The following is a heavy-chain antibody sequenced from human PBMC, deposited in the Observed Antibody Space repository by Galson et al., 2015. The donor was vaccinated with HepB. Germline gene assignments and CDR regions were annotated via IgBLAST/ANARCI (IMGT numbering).Heavy chain of an antibody. CDR1: GFTFSRYG. D-gene: IGHD6-13*01. CDR3: AKKISAAAGKDDY. V-gene: IGHV3-30*18. CDR2: ISYDGSNK. Sequence: ALRVSCPASGFTFSRYGMHWVRQAPGKGLEWESVISYDGSNKYYADFVKGRFTISRAISKNTLYLQMNSLRAEDTAVYYCAKKISAAAGKDDYWGQGTLVTVSS. J-gene: IGHJ4*02.